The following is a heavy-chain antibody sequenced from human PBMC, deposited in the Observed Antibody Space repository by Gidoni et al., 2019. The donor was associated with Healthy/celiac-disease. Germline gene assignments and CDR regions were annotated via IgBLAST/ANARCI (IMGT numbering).Heavy chain of an antibody. CDR2: ISWNRGSI. Sequence: VQRVESGGGLVQPGRSLRLSCAASGFTFDDYAMHWVRQAPGKGLEWVSGISWNRGSIGYADSVKGRFTISRDNAKNSLYLQMNSLRAEDTALYYCAKGRGGGYYYYGMDVWGQGTTVTVSS. V-gene: IGHV3-9*01. CDR1: GFTFDDYA. D-gene: IGHD3-10*01. CDR3: AKGRGGGYYYYGMDV. J-gene: IGHJ6*02.